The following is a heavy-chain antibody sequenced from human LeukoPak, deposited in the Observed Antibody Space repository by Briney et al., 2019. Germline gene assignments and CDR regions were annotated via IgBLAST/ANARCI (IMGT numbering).Heavy chain of an antibody. D-gene: IGHD2-15*01. CDR1: GFSFSNYA. V-gene: IGHV3-23*01. CDR3: AKSHCSGGSCPSADAFDI. Sequence: GGSLRLSCAASGFSFSNYAMSWVRQAPGKGLEWVSAISGSGGSTYYADSVKGRFTISRDNSKNTLYLQMNSLRAEDTAVYYCAKSHCSGGSCPSADAFDIWGQGTMVTVSS. J-gene: IGHJ3*02. CDR2: ISGSGGST.